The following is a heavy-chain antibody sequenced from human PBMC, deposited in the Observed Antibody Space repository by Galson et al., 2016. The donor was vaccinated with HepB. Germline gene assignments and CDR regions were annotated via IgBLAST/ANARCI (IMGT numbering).Heavy chain of an antibody. CDR2: TSHDGSNK. CDR3: ARDRGDGAYRHLDV. CDR1: GFSLSGYA. Sequence: SLRLSCAASGFSLSGYALHWVRQPPGKGLEWVAVTSHDGSNKYYAQSVKGRFTISRDNSKNTLYLQMNSLRGDDTAIFYCARDRGDGAYRHLDVWGRGTLVTVSS. V-gene: IGHV3-30-3*01. J-gene: IGHJ2*01. D-gene: IGHD2-21*02.